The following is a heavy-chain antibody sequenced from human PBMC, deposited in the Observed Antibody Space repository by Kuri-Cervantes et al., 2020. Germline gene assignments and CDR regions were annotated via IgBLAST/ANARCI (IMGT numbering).Heavy chain of an antibody. Sequence: SVKVSCKASGGTFSSYAISWVRQAPGQGLEWMGGIIPIFGTANYAQKFQGRVTITRDTSASTAYMELSSLKSEDTAVYYCARDQIIAARPLAIWGQGTLVTVSS. D-gene: IGHD6-6*01. CDR2: IIPIFGTA. CDR3: ARDQIIAARPLAI. CDR1: GGTFSSYA. V-gene: IGHV1-69*05. J-gene: IGHJ4*02.